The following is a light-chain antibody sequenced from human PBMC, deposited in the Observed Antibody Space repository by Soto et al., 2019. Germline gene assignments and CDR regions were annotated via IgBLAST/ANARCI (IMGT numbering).Light chain of an antibody. V-gene: IGKV3-20*01. CDR2: GAS. Sequence: EIVLTQSPGTLSLSPGERATLSCRASQSVSSTYLAWYQQKPGQAPRLLIYGASSRATGIPDRFSGSGSGPDFTLTISRLEPEDFAVYYCQQHDSSPRYTFGQGTKLEIK. CDR3: QQHDSSPRYT. J-gene: IGKJ2*01. CDR1: QSVSSTY.